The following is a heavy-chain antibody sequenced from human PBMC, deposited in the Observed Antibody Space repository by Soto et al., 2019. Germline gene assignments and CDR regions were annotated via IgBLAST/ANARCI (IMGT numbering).Heavy chain of an antibody. CDR1: GYIFTSYW. Sequence: GESLNISCKCSGYIFTSYWIRWVRELPGKDQGWMGIIYPGDSDTRYSPSFQGQVTISADKSISTAYLQWSSLKASDTAMYYCARLGIAVAADYCCYGMDVWGQGTMVTVSS. V-gene: IGHV5-51*01. D-gene: IGHD6-19*01. CDR3: ARLGIAVAADYCCYGMDV. CDR2: IYPGDSDT. J-gene: IGHJ6*02.